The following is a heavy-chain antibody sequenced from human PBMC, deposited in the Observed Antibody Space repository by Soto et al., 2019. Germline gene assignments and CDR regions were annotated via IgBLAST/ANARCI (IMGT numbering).Heavy chain of an antibody. CDR2: ISYDGSNK. V-gene: IGHV3-30*18. Sequence: QVQLVESGGGVVQPGRSLRLSCAASGFTFSSYGMHWVRQAPGEGLEWVAVISYDGSNKYYADSVKGRFTISRDNSKNTLYLQMNSLRAEDTAVYYCAKGRYCSGGSCYDWFDPWGQGTLVTVSS. CDR1: GFTFSSYG. J-gene: IGHJ5*02. D-gene: IGHD2-15*01. CDR3: AKGRYCSGGSCYDWFDP.